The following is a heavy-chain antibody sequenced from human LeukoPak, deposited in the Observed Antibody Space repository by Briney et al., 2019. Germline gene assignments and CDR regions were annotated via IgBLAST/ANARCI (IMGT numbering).Heavy chain of an antibody. CDR2: IYTSGST. J-gene: IGHJ3*02. V-gene: IGHV4-61*02. CDR3: ARVVGRAFDI. D-gene: IGHD2-15*01. Sequence: SETLSLTCTVSGGSISSGSYYWSWIRQPAGKGLEWIGRIYTSGSTNYNPSLKSRVTISVDTSKNQFSLKLSSVTAADTAVYYCARVVGRAFDIWGQGTMVTVSS. CDR1: GGSISSGSYY.